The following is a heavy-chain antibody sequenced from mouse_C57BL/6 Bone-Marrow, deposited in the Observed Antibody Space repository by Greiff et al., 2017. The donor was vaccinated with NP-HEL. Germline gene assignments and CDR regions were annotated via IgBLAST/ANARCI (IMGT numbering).Heavy chain of an antibody. Sequence: EVKVVESEGGLVQPGSSMKLSCTASGFTFSDYYMAWVRQVPEKGLEWVANINYDGSSTYYLDSLKSRFIISRDNAKNILYLQMSSLKSEDTATYYCARERDGKGYFDVWGTGTTDTVSS. V-gene: IGHV5-16*01. J-gene: IGHJ1*03. CDR3: ARERDGKGYFDV. CDR2: INYDGSST. CDR1: GFTFSDYY. D-gene: IGHD2-1*01.